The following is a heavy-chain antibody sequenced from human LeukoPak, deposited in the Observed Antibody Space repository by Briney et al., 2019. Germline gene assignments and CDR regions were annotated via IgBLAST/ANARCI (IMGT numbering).Heavy chain of an antibody. CDR3: ARGRAVAGIPFDF. CDR2: TYYRSKWYN. Sequence: SQILSLTCAIFGDSGSSNTATWTWIRQSPSRGLEWLGRTYYRSKWYNDYAMSLRSRMVFNPDTSKNQFSLQLNSLTPEDTAVYFCARGRAVAGIPFDFWGQGILVTVSS. CDR1: GDSGSSNTAT. J-gene: IGHJ4*02. D-gene: IGHD6-19*01. V-gene: IGHV6-1*01.